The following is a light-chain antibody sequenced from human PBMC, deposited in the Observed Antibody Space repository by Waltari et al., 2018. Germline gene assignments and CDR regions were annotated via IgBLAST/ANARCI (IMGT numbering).Light chain of an antibody. CDR1: RGDIGGYTF. V-gene: IGLV2-8*01. Sequence: QSALTQPPSASGSPGQSVTISCTGTRGDIGGYTFVSWFQQHPGKAPKLVIYDVNERPSGVPDRFSGSKSGSTATLTVSGLQAEDEADYYCSSYGGKNNLIFGGGTTLTV. CDR3: SSYGGKNNLI. J-gene: IGLJ2*01. CDR2: DVN.